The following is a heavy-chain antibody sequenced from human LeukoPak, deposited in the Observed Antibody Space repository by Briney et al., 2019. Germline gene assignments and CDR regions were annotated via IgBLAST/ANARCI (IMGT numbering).Heavy chain of an antibody. CDR3: ARGVAVGGTTHFDP. Sequence: SETLSLTCTVSGGPFDSHYWTWIREPPGKGLEWIAFIYHSGSAVYSPSLRSRVTMSVDRSKRQFSLNLSSVTAADTAVYYCARGVAVGGTTHFDPWGQGTLVTVSS. CDR1: GGPFDSHY. V-gene: IGHV4-59*08. D-gene: IGHD6-13*01. J-gene: IGHJ5*02. CDR2: IYHSGSA.